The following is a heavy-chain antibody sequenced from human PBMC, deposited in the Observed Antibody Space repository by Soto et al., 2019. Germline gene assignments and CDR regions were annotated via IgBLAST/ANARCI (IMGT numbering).Heavy chain of an antibody. CDR2: IKQDGSEK. CDR3: ARWGVGIQLWFPHVLAAPLDY. CDR1: GFTFSSYW. Sequence: EVQLVESGGGLVQPGGSLRLSCAASGFTFSSYWMSWVRQAPGKGLEWVANIKQDGSEKYYVDSVKGRFTISRDNAKNSLYLQMNSLRAEDTAVYYCARWGVGIQLWFPHVLAAPLDYWGQGTLVTVSS. D-gene: IGHD5-18*01. V-gene: IGHV3-7*01. J-gene: IGHJ4*02.